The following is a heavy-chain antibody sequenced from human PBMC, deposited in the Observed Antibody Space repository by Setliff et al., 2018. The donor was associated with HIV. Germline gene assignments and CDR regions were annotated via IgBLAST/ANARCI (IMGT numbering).Heavy chain of an antibody. CDR1: GGSISSYY. D-gene: IGHD1-1*01. CDR3: ARGPTRFYFDY. CDR2: ISYSGST. Sequence: PSETLSLTCTVSGGSISSYYWGWIRQPPGKGLEWIGYISYSGSTNYNPSLKSRVTILVDTSKNHFSLKLTSVTAADTAVYYCARGPTRFYFDYWGQGTLVTVSS. J-gene: IGHJ4*02. V-gene: IGHV4-59*01.